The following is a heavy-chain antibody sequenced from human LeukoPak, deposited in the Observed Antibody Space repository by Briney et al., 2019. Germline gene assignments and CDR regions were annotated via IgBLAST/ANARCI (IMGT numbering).Heavy chain of an antibody. V-gene: IGHV4-34*01. CDR2: INHSGST. J-gene: IGHJ6*03. CDR1: GGSFSGYY. D-gene: IGHD6-13*01. CDR3: ATQGSSSWYGIYYYYYMDV. Sequence: PSETLSLTCAVYGGSFSGYYWSWIRQPPGKGLEWIGEINHSGSTNYNPSLESRVTISVDTSKNQFSLKLSSVTAADTAVYYCATQGSSSWYGIYYYYYMDVWGKGTTVTISS.